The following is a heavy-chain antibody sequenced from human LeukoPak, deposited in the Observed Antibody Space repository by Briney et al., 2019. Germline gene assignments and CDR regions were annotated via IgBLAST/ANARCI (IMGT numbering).Heavy chain of an antibody. CDR3: ARGRCSSTSCYTVWFDP. V-gene: IGHV4-34*01. CDR2: INHSGST. CDR1: GGSFSGYY. Sequence: PSETLSLTCAVYGGSFSGYYWSWLRQPPGKGLEWIGEINHSGSTNYNPSLKSRVTISVDTSKNQFSLKLSSVTAADTAVYYCARGRCSSTSCYTVWFDPWGQGTLVTVSA. D-gene: IGHD2-2*02. J-gene: IGHJ5*02.